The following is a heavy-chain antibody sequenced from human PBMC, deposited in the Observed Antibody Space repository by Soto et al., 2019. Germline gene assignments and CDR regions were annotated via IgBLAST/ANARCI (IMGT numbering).Heavy chain of an antibody. CDR2: IIPILGIA. CDR3: ARARSANSAADAFDI. CDR1: GGTFSSYT. D-gene: IGHD3-10*01. J-gene: IGHJ3*02. Sequence: QVQLVQSGAEVKKPGSSVKVSCKASGGTFSSYTISWVRQAPGQGLEWMGRIIPILGIANYAQKFQGRVTITADKSPSTAYMELRSLRSEDTAVYYCARARSANSAADAFDIWGQGTMVTVSS. V-gene: IGHV1-69*02.